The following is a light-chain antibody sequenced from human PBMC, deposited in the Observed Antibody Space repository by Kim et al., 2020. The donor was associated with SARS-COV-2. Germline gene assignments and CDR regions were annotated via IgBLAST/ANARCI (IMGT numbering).Light chain of an antibody. CDR1: KSISNK. V-gene: IGKV3-15*01. Sequence: APGERVTHSCRASKSISNKLAWYKQKPGQAPRLLIYGASTRATGTPPRFSGSGSGTEFTLDISSLQSEDFALYYCQQYYNWPPVTFGGGTKVDIK. CDR2: GAS. J-gene: IGKJ4*01. CDR3: QQYYNWPPVT.